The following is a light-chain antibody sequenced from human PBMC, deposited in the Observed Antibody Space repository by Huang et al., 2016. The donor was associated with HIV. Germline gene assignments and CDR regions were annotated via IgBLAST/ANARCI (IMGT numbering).Light chain of an antibody. Sequence: DIQITQSPSSLAASVGDRVTITCRASQNIENYLSWYQQKPGKAPKLLIYAASNLQRGVTDRFSARGSETHFILSINGLQPEDSATYFCQQGSTFGPGTKVQVK. CDR3: QQGST. J-gene: IGKJ1*01. CDR1: QNIENY. CDR2: AAS. V-gene: IGKV1-39*01.